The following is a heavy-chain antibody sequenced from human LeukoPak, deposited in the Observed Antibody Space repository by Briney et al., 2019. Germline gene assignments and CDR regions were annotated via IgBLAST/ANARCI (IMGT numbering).Heavy chain of an antibody. J-gene: IGHJ5*02. CDR3: ARHSTWFDP. V-gene: IGHV4-59*08. Sequence: SETLSLTYTVSGGSISSYYWTWIRQPPGKGLEWIGYIYYSGNTDYNPSLKSRVTISVDTSKNQFSLKLTSVTAADTAVYYCARHSTWFDPWGQGTLVTVSS. CDR2: IYYSGNT. CDR1: GGSISSYY.